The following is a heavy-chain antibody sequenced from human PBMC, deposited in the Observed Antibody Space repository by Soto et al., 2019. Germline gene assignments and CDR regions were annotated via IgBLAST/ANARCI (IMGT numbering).Heavy chain of an antibody. J-gene: IGHJ5*02. Sequence: QVRLVQSGAEVKKPGSSVKVSCKASGGTFSNYAITWLRLAPGQGLEWVGGIIPVFGTVNYAQKFQGRVTITADESTSTAYMELNRLRSEDTAVYYCARDNPYTNSVGNWFDPWGQGTLVIVS. CDR3: ARDNPYTNSVGNWFDP. CDR2: IIPVFGTV. V-gene: IGHV1-69*01. D-gene: IGHD6-13*01. CDR1: GGTFSNYA.